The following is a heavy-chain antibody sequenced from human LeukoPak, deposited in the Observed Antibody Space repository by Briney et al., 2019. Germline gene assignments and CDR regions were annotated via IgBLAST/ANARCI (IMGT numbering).Heavy chain of an antibody. CDR2: ISGSGDST. CDR1: GITLRTFA. CDR3: AKLATVTTQVSWFDP. V-gene: IGHV3-23*01. J-gene: IGHJ5*02. Sequence: GGSLRLSCVAAGITLRTFAMSWVRQTPGKGLEWVTAISGSGDSTYYADSVKGRFTISRDNSKNTLYLQVDSLRAGDTATYYCAKLATVTTQVSWFDPWGQGTLVTVSS. D-gene: IGHD4-17*01.